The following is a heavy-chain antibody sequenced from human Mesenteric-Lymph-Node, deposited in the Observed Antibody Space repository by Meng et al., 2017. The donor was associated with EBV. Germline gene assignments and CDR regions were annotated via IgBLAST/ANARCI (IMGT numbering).Heavy chain of an antibody. J-gene: IGHJ4*02. V-gene: IGHV4-4*02. D-gene: IGHD3-10*01. CDR2: TYHSGSS. CDR1: GGSIYESHW. CDR3: ARGLGGSGKYHFDF. Sequence: QRHLPGPGPGLVNPSGTLSLTCAVSGGSIYESHWWSWVRQPPGKGLEWIGETYHSGSSNYSPSLKSRVSMSVDNSKNQFSLTLHSVTAADTAVYYCARGLGGSGKYHFDFWGPGILVTVSS.